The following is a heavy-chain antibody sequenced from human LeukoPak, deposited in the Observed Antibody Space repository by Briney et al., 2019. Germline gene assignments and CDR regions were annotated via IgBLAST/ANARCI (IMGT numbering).Heavy chain of an antibody. D-gene: IGHD3-10*01. CDR3: ARAGIGQSYYYYMDV. V-gene: IGHV3-48*03. CDR2: ISSSGSTI. CDR1: GFTFSSYE. J-gene: IGHJ6*03. Sequence: HPGGSLRLSCAASGFTFSSYEMNWVRQAPGKGLEWVSYISSSGSTIYYADSVKGRFTISRDNAKNSLYLRMNSLRAEDTAVYYCARAGIGQSYYYYMDVWGKGTTVTISS.